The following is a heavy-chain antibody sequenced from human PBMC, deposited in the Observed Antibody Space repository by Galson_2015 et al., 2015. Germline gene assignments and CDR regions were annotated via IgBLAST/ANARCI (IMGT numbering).Heavy chain of an antibody. CDR3: ARGGTGYSYGSVDY. Sequence: SVKVSCKASGYTFTSYDINWVRQAPGQGLEWMGWMNPNSVNTGYAQKFQGRFTMTRNTSISTAYMELISLRSEDTALYYCARGGTGYSYGSVDYWGQGTLVTVSS. V-gene: IGHV1-8*01. J-gene: IGHJ4*02. CDR1: GYTFTSYD. D-gene: IGHD5-18*01. CDR2: MNPNSVNT.